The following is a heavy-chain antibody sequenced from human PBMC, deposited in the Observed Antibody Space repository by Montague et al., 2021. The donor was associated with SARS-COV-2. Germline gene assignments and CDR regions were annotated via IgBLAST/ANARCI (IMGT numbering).Heavy chain of an antibody. CDR3: ARIPVGSKYYFDF. J-gene: IGHJ4*02. D-gene: IGHD2-2*01. CDR1: GDSVSSNIAT. V-gene: IGHV6-1*01. CDR2: TYYRSKWYN. Sequence: CAISGDSVSSNIATWNWIRQSPSRGLEWLGGTYYRSKWYNDYAESVKSRITIDPNTSKHQFSQHLNSVTPEDTAVYYCARIPVGSKYYFDFWGQGTLVTVSS.